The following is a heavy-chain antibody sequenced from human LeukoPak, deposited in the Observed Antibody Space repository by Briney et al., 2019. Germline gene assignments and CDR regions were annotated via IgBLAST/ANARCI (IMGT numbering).Heavy chain of an antibody. D-gene: IGHD3-10*01. CDR1: SGSISSYY. CDR3: ARAPKVRGAYDY. CDR2: IYYSGST. J-gene: IGHJ4*02. Sequence: SETLSLTCTVSSGSISSYYESWIRQPPGEGLEWIGYIYYSGSTNYNPSLKSRVNISVDTSKNQYSLKLSSVTAADTAVYYCARAPKVRGAYDYWGQGTLVTVSS. V-gene: IGHV4-59*01.